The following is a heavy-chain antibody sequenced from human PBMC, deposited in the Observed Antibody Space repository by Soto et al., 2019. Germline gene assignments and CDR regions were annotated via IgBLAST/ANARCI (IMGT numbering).Heavy chain of an antibody. CDR2: ISYDGSNK. CDR3: AKDPGPYYDILTGPPYYFDY. CDR1: GFTFSSYG. V-gene: IGHV3-30*18. D-gene: IGHD3-9*01. J-gene: IGHJ4*02. Sequence: PGGTLRLSCAASGFTFSSYGMHWVRQAPGKGLEWVAVISYDGSNKYYADSVKGRFTISRDNSKNTLYLQMNSLRAEDTAVYYCAKDPGPYYDILTGPPYYFDYWGQGTLVTVSS.